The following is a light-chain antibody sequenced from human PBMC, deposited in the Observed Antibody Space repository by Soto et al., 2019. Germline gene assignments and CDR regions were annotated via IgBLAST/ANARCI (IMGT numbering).Light chain of an antibody. CDR2: GAS. Sequence: EIVMTQSPATLSVSPGERATLSCRASQSVTSNLALYQQKPGQAPRLLFYGASTRATGIPARFSGSGSGTEFTLTISSLQSEDFAVYYCQQYNNWPRTFGQGTKLEVK. V-gene: IGKV3-15*01. CDR3: QQYNNWPRT. CDR1: QSVTSN. J-gene: IGKJ1*01.